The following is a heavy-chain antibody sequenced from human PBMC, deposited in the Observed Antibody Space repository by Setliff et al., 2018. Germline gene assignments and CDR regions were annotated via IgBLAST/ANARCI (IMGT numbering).Heavy chain of an antibody. CDR3: VRGGEGRDDSNSGS. CDR1: GFTFSSYV. J-gene: IGHJ5*02. Sequence: LRLSCAASGFTFSSYVMRWVRQAPGKGLEWVSAISGSGDTTYYADSVRGRFAISRDNSKSTVYLQMNILGAEDTAVYYCVRGGEGRDDSNSGSWGQGTLVT. CDR2: ISGSGDTT. V-gene: IGHV3-23*01. D-gene: IGHD2-21*02.